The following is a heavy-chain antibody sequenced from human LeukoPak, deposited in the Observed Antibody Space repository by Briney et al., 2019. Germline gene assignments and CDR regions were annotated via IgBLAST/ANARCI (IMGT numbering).Heavy chain of an antibody. CDR2: FDNNGIT. J-gene: IGHJ4*02. CDR1: GGSFSGYY. Sequence: PSETLSLTCAVYGGSFSGYYWSWIRQPPGKGLEWIGFFDNNGITNYNPSLKSRVTISVDTSKNQVSLKLNSVTAADTAVYYCARGLFQWPARIDYWGQGTLVTVSS. D-gene: IGHD6-19*01. V-gene: IGHV4-59*08. CDR3: ARGLFQWPARIDY.